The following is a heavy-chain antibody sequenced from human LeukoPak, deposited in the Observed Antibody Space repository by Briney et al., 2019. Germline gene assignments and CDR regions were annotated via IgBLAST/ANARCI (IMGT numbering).Heavy chain of an antibody. V-gene: IGHV3-7*04. CDR3: ARDRGFSYGIDF. Sequence: PGESLRLSCAASGFTFSDYWMSWVRQAPGKGLEWVANIQQDGSGKCYVDSVKGRFTISRDNAKKLLFLQVSSLRGEDTAVYYCARDRGFSYGIDFWGQGTLVTVSS. CDR1: GFTFSDYW. D-gene: IGHD5-18*01. CDR2: IQQDGSGK. J-gene: IGHJ4*02.